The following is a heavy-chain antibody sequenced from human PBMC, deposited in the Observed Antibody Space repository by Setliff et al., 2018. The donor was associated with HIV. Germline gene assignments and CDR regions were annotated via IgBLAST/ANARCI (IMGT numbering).Heavy chain of an antibody. J-gene: IGHJ4*02. CDR2: IYHSGST. V-gene: IGHV4-38-2*01. Sequence: SETLSLTCAVSAYSISSGYYWGWIRQPPGKGLEWIGSIYHSGSTYYNPSLMSRVTIAVDTSKNQFSLKMRFVTAADTAVYYCARYSGPGIDFWGQGTLVTVSS. D-gene: IGHD1-26*01. CDR1: AYSISSGYY. CDR3: ARYSGPGIDF.